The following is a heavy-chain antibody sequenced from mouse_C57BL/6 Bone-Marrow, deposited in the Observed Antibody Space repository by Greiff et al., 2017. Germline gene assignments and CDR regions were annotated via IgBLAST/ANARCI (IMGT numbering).Heavy chain of an antibody. CDR2: IDPSDSYT. CDR1: GYTFTSYW. CDR3: ARGGSSPYFDY. Sequence: QVQLQQPGAELVKPGASVKLSCKASGYTFTSYWMQWVKQRPGQGLEWIGEIDPSDSYTNYNQKFKGKATLTVDTSSSTAYMQLSSLTSEDSAVYYWARGGSSPYFDYWGQGTTLPVSS. D-gene: IGHD1-1*01. V-gene: IGHV1-50*01. J-gene: IGHJ2*01.